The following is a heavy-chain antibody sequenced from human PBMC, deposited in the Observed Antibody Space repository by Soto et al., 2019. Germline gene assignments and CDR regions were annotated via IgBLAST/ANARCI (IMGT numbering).Heavy chain of an antibody. CDR2: IIPIFGTA. V-gene: IGHV1-69*13. Sequence: GASVKVSCKASGGTFSSHAISWVRQAPGQGLEWMGGIIPIFGTANYAQKFQGRVTITADESTSTAYMELSSLRSEDTAVYYCARGGYYDSSGYYGYWGQGTLVTVSS. CDR1: GGTFSSHA. D-gene: IGHD3-22*01. J-gene: IGHJ4*02. CDR3: ARGGYYDSSGYYGY.